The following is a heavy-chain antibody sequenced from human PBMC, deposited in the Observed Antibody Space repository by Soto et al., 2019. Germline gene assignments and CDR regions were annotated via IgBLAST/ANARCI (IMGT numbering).Heavy chain of an antibody. CDR3: ARGSGDYDLDY. CDR1: GGSISSGGYY. V-gene: IGHV4-31*03. D-gene: IGHD4-17*01. J-gene: IGHJ4*02. CDR2: IYYSGST. Sequence: SETLSLTCTVSGGSISSGGYYWSWIRQHPGRGLEWIGYIYYSGSTYYNPSLKSRVTISVDTSKNQFSLKLSSVTAAYTAVYYCARGSGDYDLDYWGQGTLVTVSS.